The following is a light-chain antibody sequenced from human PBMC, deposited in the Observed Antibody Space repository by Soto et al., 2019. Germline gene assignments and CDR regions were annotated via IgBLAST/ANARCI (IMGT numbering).Light chain of an antibody. CDR1: QSISSW. CDR3: QQYYSYST. Sequence: DIQMTQSPSTLSASVGDRVTITCRASQSISSWLAWYQQKPGKAPNLLIYDGSSLESGVPSRFSGRESGTEFTLTISSLQPDDFATYYCQQYYSYSTFGQGTKVDIK. J-gene: IGKJ1*01. V-gene: IGKV1-5*01. CDR2: DGS.